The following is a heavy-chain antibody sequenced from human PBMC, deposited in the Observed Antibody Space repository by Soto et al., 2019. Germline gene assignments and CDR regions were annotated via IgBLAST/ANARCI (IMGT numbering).Heavy chain of an antibody. J-gene: IGHJ6*02. Sequence: GGSLRLSCAASGFTVSSNYMSWVRQAPGKGLEWVSVIYSGGSTYYADSVKGRFNISRHNSNNTLYLQMNSLRAEDTAVYYCASQKAPGNADSWSWTYYYGMDVWGQGTTVTVSS. CDR2: IYSGGST. V-gene: IGHV3-53*04. D-gene: IGHD3-3*01. CDR1: GFTVSSNY. CDR3: ASQKAPGNADSWSWTYYYGMDV.